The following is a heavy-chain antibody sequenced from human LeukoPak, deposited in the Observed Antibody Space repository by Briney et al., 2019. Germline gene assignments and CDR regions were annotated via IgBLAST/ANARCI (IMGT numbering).Heavy chain of an antibody. D-gene: IGHD1-26*01. CDR3: TRQNNPFGASPGFSFDF. J-gene: IGHJ4*02. CDR1: GFNFDDYN. Sequence: GGSLRLSCATSGFNFDDYNIHWVRQPPGKGLEWLSLISWDGRTTYYADSVKGRFTISRDNSKNSLYLQMNSLRTEDTALYYCTRQNNPFGASPGFSFDFWGQGTLVTVSS. V-gene: IGHV3-43*01. CDR2: ISWDGRTT.